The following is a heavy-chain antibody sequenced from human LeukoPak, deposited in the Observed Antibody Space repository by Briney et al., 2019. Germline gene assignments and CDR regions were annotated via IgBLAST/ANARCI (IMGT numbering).Heavy chain of an antibody. CDR2: IYTSGST. D-gene: IGHD2-2*01. CDR3: ARVGRGYCSSTSCRYYYYYYMDV. J-gene: IGHJ6*03. CDR1: GGSISSGSYY. V-gene: IGHV4-61*02. Sequence: SETLSLTCTVSGGSISSGSYYWSWIRQPAGKGLEWIGRIYTSGSTNYNPSLKSRVTISVDTSKNQFSLKLSSVTAADTAVYYCARVGRGYCSSTSCRYYYYYYMDVWGKGTTVTISS.